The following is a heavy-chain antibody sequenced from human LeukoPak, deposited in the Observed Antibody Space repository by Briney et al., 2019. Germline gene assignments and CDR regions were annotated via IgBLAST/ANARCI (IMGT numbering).Heavy chain of an antibody. D-gene: IGHD2-8*01. CDR2: INAGNGNT. CDR1: GYTFTSYA. CDR3: ARDLSYGQGWFDP. Sequence: ASVKVCCKASGYTFTSYAMHWVRQAPGQRLEWMGWINAGNGNTKYSQKFQGRVTITRDTSASTAYMELSSLRSEDTAVYYCARDLSYGQGWFDPWGQGTLVTVSS. V-gene: IGHV1-3*01. J-gene: IGHJ5*02.